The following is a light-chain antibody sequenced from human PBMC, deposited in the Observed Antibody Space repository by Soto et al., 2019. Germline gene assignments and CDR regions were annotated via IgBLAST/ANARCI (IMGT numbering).Light chain of an antibody. CDR3: QQYYSSNT. V-gene: IGKV1-8*01. CDR2: AAS. CDR1: QGISSY. J-gene: IGKJ1*01. Sequence: AIRMTQSPSSLSASTGDRVTITCRAGQGISSYLAWYQQKPGKAPKLLIYAASTLQSGVPSRFSGSGSGTDFTLTISCLQSEDFATYYCQQYYSSNTFGQGTKVDIK.